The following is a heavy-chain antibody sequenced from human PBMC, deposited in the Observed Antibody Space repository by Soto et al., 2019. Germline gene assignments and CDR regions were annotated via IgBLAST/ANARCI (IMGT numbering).Heavy chain of an antibody. CDR2: IIPILGIA. D-gene: IGHD3-16*01. J-gene: IGHJ3*02. CDR1: GGTFSSYT. Sequence: ASVKVSCKASGGTFSSYTISWVRQAPGQGLEWMGRIIPILGIANYAQKFQGRVTITADKSTSTAYMELSSLRSEDTAVYYCARSQGGGADAFDIWGQGTMVTVSS. CDR3: ARSQGGGADAFDI. V-gene: IGHV1-69*02.